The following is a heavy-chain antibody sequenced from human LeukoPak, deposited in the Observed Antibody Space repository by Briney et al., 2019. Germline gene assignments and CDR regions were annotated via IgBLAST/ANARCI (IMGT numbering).Heavy chain of an antibody. D-gene: IGHD3-22*01. V-gene: IGHV3-23*01. CDR1: GFTFSSYA. Sequence: GSLGLSCAASGFTFSSYAMTWVRQAPGKGLEWVSGISGSGSNTYYADSVKGRFTISRDNSKNTLYLQMNSLRAEDTAAYYCAKGTYDSRGHFDYWGQGTLVTVSS. J-gene: IGHJ4*02. CDR3: AKGTYDSRGHFDY. CDR2: ISGSGSNT.